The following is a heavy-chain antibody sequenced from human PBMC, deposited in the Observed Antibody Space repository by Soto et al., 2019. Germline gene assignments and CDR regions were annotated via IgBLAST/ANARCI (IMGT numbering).Heavy chain of an antibody. CDR2: ITVGGGGT. D-gene: IGHD2-15*01. V-gene: IGHV1-58*01. CDR1: GFTLSNSA. CDR3: EAEMYSGGRCCSSDV. Sequence: SAKVSCKTSGFTLSNSAVQWVGQARVQLLEWIGWITVGGGGTKYAQELQARLTITRDVSTNTAYMELIGLISEDTDMYYCEAEMYSGGRCCSSDVWG. J-gene: IGHJ3*01.